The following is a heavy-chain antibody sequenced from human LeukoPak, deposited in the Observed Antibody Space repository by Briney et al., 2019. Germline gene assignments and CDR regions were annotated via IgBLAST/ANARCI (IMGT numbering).Heavy chain of an antibody. Sequence: GGSLRLSCAASGFTFSSYAMSSVRQAPGKGLEWVSAISGSGGSTYYADSVKGRFTISRDNSKNTLYLQMNSLRAEDTAVYYCAKDHEGVVVVAASPFDYWGQGTLVTVSS. D-gene: IGHD2-15*01. CDR1: GFTFSSYA. CDR3: AKDHEGVVVVAASPFDY. CDR2: ISGSGGST. J-gene: IGHJ4*02. V-gene: IGHV3-23*01.